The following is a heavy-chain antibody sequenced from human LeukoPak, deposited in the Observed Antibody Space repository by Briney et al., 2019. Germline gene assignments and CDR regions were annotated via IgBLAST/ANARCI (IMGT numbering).Heavy chain of an antibody. CDR1: GFTFSSYA. V-gene: IGHV3-30-3*01. J-gene: IGHJ4*02. CDR2: ISYDGSNK. Sequence: PGRSLRLSCAASGFTFSSYAMHWVRQAPGKGLEWVAVISYDGSNKYYADSVKGRFTISRDNSKNTLYLQMNSLRAEDTAVYYCARWARELLYFDYWGQGTLVTVSS. D-gene: IGHD1-26*01. CDR3: ARWARELLYFDY.